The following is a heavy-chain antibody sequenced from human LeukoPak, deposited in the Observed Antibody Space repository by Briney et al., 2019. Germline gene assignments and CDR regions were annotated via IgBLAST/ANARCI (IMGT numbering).Heavy chain of an antibody. CDR1: GVIVSRNF. J-gene: IGHJ5*02. V-gene: IGHV3-53*01. CDR2: MYAGGTT. D-gene: IGHD6-19*01. Sequence: PGGSVRLSCAASGVIVSRNFMSWVRQAPGKGLLWVAIMYAGGTTDYSDSVRGRFHISRESSNNTLSLQINSLRAEDTAVYYCARGSGSGWPLDRWGQGALVTVSS. CDR3: ARGSGSGWPLDR.